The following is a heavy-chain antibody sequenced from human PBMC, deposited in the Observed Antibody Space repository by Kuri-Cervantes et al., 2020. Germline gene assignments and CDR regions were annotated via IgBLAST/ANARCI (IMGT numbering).Heavy chain of an antibody. V-gene: IGHV1-18*01. CDR2: ISAYNGNT. J-gene: IGHJ6*02. CDR3: ARMIAYGSGSRFREDV. D-gene: IGHD3-10*01. CDR1: GYTFTSYG. Sequence: ASVKVSCKASGYTFTSYGISWVRQAPGQGLEWMGWISAYNGNTNYAQKLQGRVTMTTDTSTSTAYMELRSLRSDDTAVYYCARMIAYGSGSRFREDVWGQGTTVTVSS.